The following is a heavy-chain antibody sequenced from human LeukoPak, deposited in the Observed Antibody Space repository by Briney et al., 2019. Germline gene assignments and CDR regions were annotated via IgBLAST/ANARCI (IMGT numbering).Heavy chain of an antibody. Sequence: PGGSLRLSCAASGFTFGGFWMSWVRQAPGKGLEWVANIKQDGSQQFYVDSVRGRFTISRDNAKNSLFLQINTLRAEDSAIYYCARFRTSAWYVGDLWGQGTLVTVPS. J-gene: IGHJ5*02. D-gene: IGHD6-19*01. CDR2: IKQDGSQQ. V-gene: IGHV3-7*01. CDR1: GFTFGGFW. CDR3: ARFRTSAWYVGDL.